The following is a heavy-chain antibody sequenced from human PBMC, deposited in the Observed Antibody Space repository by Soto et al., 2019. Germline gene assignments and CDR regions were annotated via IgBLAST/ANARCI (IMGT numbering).Heavy chain of an antibody. Sequence: SETLSLTCAVYGGSFSGYYWSWIRQPPGKGLEWIGEINHSGSTNYNPSLKGRVTISVDTSKNQFSLKLSSVTAADTAVYYCARGRVTIFGVVIPYFDYWGQGTLVTVSS. J-gene: IGHJ4*02. V-gene: IGHV4-34*01. CDR1: GGSFSGYY. CDR2: INHSGST. CDR3: ARGRVTIFGVVIPYFDY. D-gene: IGHD3-3*01.